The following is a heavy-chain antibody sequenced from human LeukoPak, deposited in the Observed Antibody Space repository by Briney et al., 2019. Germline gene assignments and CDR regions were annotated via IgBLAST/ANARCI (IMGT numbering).Heavy chain of an antibody. CDR2: IKQDGSEK. D-gene: IGHD5-18*01. CDR3: ARGGYTFEY. V-gene: IGHV3-7*01. J-gene: IGHJ4*02. Sequence: PGGSLRLSCAASGFTFSSYWMSWVRQAPGKGLEWVANIKQDGSEKNYVDSVKGRFTTSRDNAKNSLYLQTNSLRAEDTAVYYCARGGYTFEYWGQGTLVTVSS. CDR1: GFTFSSYW.